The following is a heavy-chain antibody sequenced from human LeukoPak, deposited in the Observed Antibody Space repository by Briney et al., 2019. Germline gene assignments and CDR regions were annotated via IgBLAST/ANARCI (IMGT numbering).Heavy chain of an antibody. D-gene: IGHD3-22*01. Sequence: GESLKISCKGSGYSFTSYWIGWVRQMPGKGLEWMGIIYPGDSDTRYSPSFQGQVTISADKSISTAYLQWRSLKASDTAMYYCGSGGGDYYYDSSGYYYQNWFDPWGQGTLVTVSS. J-gene: IGHJ5*02. CDR1: GYSFTSYW. CDR2: IYPGDSDT. V-gene: IGHV5-51*01. CDR3: GSGGGDYYYDSSGYYYQNWFDP.